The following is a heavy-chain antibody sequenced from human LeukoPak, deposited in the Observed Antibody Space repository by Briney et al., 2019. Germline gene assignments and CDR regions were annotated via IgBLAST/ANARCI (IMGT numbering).Heavy chain of an antibody. V-gene: IGHV3-7*04. J-gene: IGHJ4*02. CDR1: GFTFSSSW. CDR3: VRGVDC. Sequence: GGSLRLSCAASGFTFSSSWMSWVRQAPGKGLEWVANINQDGSGKYYLDSLRGRFTISRDNAKNSLYLQVNSLRAEDTAVYYCVRGVDCWGQGILVTVSS. CDR2: INQDGSGK.